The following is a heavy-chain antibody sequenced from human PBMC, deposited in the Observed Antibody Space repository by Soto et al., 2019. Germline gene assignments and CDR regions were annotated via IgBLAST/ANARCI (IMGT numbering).Heavy chain of an antibody. D-gene: IGHD3-9*01. Sequence: GGSLRLSCAASGFTFSSYSMNWVRQAPGKGLEWVSYISSSSSTIYYADSVKGRFTISRDNAKNSLYLQMNSLRAEDTAVYYCARDSIPLNYDILTGYQAGAFDIWGQGTMVTVSS. J-gene: IGHJ3*02. V-gene: IGHV3-48*01. CDR2: ISSSSSTI. CDR1: GFTFSSYS. CDR3: ARDSIPLNYDILTGYQAGAFDI.